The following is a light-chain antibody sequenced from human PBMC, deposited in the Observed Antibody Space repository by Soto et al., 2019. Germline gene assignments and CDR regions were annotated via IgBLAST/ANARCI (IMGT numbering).Light chain of an antibody. CDR1: HDINNF. Sequence: DIQMTQSPSSLSASVGDRVTITCQASHDINNFLNWYQQKPGKAPKLLIYDASNLETGVPSRFSGSGSATYFTFTISSLQPEDIATYYCQQYYNLALTFGGGTKVDIK. CDR3: QQYYNLALT. J-gene: IGKJ4*01. V-gene: IGKV1-33*01. CDR2: DAS.